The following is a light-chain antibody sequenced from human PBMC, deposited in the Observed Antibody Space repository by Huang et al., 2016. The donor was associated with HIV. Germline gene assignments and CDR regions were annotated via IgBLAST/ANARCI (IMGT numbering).Light chain of an antibody. Sequence: EIVLTQSPGTLSLSPGATATFSCMASQSLRDTYIAWYQQRPGQAPRLLIYGASSRATGIPDRFSGSGSGTDFTLTINRLEPQDFAVYFCLQYDRSPLTFGGGTKVEL. CDR3: LQYDRSPLT. V-gene: IGKV3-20*01. CDR2: GAS. J-gene: IGKJ4*01. CDR1: QSLRDTY.